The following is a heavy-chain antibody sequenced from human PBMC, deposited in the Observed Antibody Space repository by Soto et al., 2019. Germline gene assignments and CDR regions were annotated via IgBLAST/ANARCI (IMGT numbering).Heavy chain of an antibody. CDR1: GYTFTSYG. CDR3: AREADWLLLRPRYYYGMDV. V-gene: IGHV1-18*01. Sequence: QVQLVQSGAEVKKPGASVKVSCKASGYTFTSYGISWVRQAPGQGLEWMGWISAYNGNTNYAQKLQGRVTMTTDTSTSTAYMGLRSLRSDDTAVYYCAREADWLLLRPRYYYGMDVWGQGTTVTVSS. D-gene: IGHD3-9*01. J-gene: IGHJ6*02. CDR2: ISAYNGNT.